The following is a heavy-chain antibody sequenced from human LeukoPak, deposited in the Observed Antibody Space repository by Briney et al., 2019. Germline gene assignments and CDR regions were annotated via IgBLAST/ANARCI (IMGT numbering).Heavy chain of an antibody. CDR1: GFTFSSYA. CDR2: ISYDGSNK. V-gene: IGHV3-30*04. J-gene: IGHJ4*02. CDR3: ARASGGIG. Sequence: GGSLRLSCAASGFTFSSYAMHWVRQAPGKGLEWVAVISYDGSNKHYADSVKGRFTISRDNSKNTLYLQMNSLRAEDTAVYYCARASGGIGWGQGTLVTVSS. D-gene: IGHD1-1*01.